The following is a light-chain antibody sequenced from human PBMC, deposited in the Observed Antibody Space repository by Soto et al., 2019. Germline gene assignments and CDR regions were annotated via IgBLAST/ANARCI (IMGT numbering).Light chain of an antibody. CDR1: QSLLHSNGYNY. J-gene: IGKJ4*01. V-gene: IGKV2-28*01. CDR2: LGS. Sequence: DVVMTQSPLSLPVTPGEPASISCRSSQSLLHSNGYNYLAWFLQRPEQSPQLLIYLGSNRACGLPDRFSGSGAGTVFPLKLSREEAHDVGVYSCMQALQAPLAFGGGKKVEIK. CDR3: MQALQAPLA.